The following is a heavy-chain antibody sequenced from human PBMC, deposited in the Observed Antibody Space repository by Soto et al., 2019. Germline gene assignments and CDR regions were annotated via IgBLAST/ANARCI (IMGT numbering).Heavy chain of an antibody. V-gene: IGHV4-34*02. Sequence: QVQLQQWGAGRLKPSETLSLTCAVHSGSFSSYYSTWTRQPPWKGLEWIGEIHPSADTDYNPSLTHRVTISLDTSKTHISISLTSETAAETGINCCSAGRDRLKGSRTRGQGTQVTVSS. D-gene: IGHD1-26*01. CDR1: SGSFSSYY. CDR2: IHPSADT. J-gene: IGHJ4*02. CDR3: SAGRDRLKGSRT.